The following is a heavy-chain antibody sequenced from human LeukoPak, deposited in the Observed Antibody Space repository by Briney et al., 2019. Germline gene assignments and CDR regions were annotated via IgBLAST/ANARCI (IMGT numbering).Heavy chain of an antibody. J-gene: IGHJ3*02. V-gene: IGHV4-59*08. CDR2: IYSSGST. D-gene: IGHD1-26*01. CDR3: ARAPSIVGATTHDAFDI. Sequence: SETLSLTCTVSGGSISSYYWSWIRQPPGKGLEWIGYIYSSGSTNYNPSLKSRVTISVDTSKNQFSLKLSSVTAADTAVYYCARAPSIVGATTHDAFDIWGQGTMVTVSS. CDR1: GGSISSYY.